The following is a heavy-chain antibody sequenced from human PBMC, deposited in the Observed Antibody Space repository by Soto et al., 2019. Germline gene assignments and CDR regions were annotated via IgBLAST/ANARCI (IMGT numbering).Heavy chain of an antibody. J-gene: IGHJ4*01. Sequence: QVQLRESGPGLVKPSQTLSLTCTVSGGSISSGDYYCSWIRQQPGQGLEWIGYIYHGGSTFYNPSIKTRVTISVDTSKNQFSLKLTSVTAADTAMYFCARVRWEVLAGTFDHWGRGTPVTVSS. D-gene: IGHD1-26*01. CDR2: IYHGGST. CDR3: ARVRWEVLAGTFDH. CDR1: GGSISSGDYY. V-gene: IGHV4-31*03.